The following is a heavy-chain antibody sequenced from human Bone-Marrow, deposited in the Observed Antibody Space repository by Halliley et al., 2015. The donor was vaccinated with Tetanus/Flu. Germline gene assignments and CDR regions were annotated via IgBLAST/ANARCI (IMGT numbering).Heavy chain of an antibody. CDR3: ARGGNMSGDYYTFDY. J-gene: IGHJ4*02. V-gene: IGHV4-59*09. Sequence: WFGYIYYSGSPNSNPPLECRLTISVDTSKNQFSLKLSSVTAADTAVYYCARGGNMSGDYYTFDYWGQGTLVTVAS. D-gene: IGHD1-26*01. CDR2: IYYSGSP.